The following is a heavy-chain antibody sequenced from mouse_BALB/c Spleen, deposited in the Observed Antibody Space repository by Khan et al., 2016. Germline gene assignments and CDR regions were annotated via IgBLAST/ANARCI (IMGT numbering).Heavy chain of an antibody. V-gene: IGHV1-4*01. J-gene: IGHJ4*01. CDR2: INPSSGYT. D-gene: IGHD2-14*01. CDR3: ARSGVRPDYYAMDY. Sequence: QVQLQQSGAELARPGASVKMSCKASGYTFTSYTMHWVKQRPGQGLEWIGYINPSSGYTNYNQKFKDKATLTADKSSSTAYMQLSSLTSEDSAVYYCARSGVRPDYYAMDYWGQGTSVTVSS. CDR1: GYTFTSYT.